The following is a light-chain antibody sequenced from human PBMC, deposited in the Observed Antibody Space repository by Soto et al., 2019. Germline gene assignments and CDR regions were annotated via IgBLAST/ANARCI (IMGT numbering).Light chain of an antibody. CDR3: QQRGKWPPLT. V-gene: IGKV3D-20*02. Sequence: EIVLTQSPGTLSLSPGETTTLSCRASQSVTSNSLTWFQQKFGQAPRLLIYDASNRATGIPDRFSGSGSGTDFTLTIRSLEPEDFAVYYCQQRGKWPPLTFGGGTTVDIK. J-gene: IGKJ4*01. CDR2: DAS. CDR1: QSVTSNS.